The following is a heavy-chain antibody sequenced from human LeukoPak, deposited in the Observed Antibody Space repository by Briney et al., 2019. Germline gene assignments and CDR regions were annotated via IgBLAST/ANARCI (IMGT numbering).Heavy chain of an antibody. Sequence: GRSLRLSCAASGFTFSSYGMHWVRQAPGKGLEWVAVIWYDGCNKYYADSVKGRFTISRDNSKNTLYLQMNSLRAEDTAVYYCARVRPAVAGTGYYGMDVWGQGTTVTVSS. J-gene: IGHJ6*02. CDR1: GFTFSSYG. D-gene: IGHD6-19*01. CDR3: ARVRPAVAGTGYYGMDV. CDR2: IWYDGCNK. V-gene: IGHV3-33*01.